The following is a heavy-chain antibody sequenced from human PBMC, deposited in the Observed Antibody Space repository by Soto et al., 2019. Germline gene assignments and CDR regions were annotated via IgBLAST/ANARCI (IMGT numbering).Heavy chain of an antibody. CDR3: LMIFENYYGMDV. V-gene: IGHV5-10-1*01. CDR2: IDPSDSYT. J-gene: IGHJ6*02. Sequence: GESLKISCKGSGYSFTSYWISWVRQMPGKGLEWMGRIDPSDSYTNYSPSFQGHVTISADKSISTAYLQWSSLKASDTAMYYCLMIFENYYGMDVWGQGTTVTVSS. CDR1: GYSFTSYW. D-gene: IGHD3-3*01.